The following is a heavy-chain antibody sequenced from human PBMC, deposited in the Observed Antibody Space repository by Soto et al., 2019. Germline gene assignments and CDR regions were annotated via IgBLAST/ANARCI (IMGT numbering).Heavy chain of an antibody. J-gene: IGHJ4*02. CDR3: ASRHRSGWYFDY. Sequence: TCAVYGGSFSGYYWSWIRQPPGKGLEWIGEINHSGSTNYNPSLKSRVTISVDTSKNQFSLKLSSVTAADTAVYYCASRHRSGWYFDYWGQGTLVTV. CDR2: INHSGST. V-gene: IGHV4-34*01. CDR1: GGSFSGYY. D-gene: IGHD6-19*01.